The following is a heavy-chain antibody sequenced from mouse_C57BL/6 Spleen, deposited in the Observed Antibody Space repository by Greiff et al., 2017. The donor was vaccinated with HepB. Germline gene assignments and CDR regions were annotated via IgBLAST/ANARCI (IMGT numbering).Heavy chain of an antibody. J-gene: IGHJ2*01. CDR3: TRVGGYYGNYNFDY. V-gene: IGHV5-9-1*02. CDR1: GFTFSSYA. CDR2: ISSGGDYI. Sequence: EVKLMESGEGLVKPGGSLKLSCAASGFTFSSYAMSWVRQTPEKRLEWVAYISSGGDYIYYADTVKGRFTISRDNARNTLYLQMSSLKSEDTAMYYCTRVGGYYGNYNFDYWGQGTTLTVSS. D-gene: IGHD2-1*01.